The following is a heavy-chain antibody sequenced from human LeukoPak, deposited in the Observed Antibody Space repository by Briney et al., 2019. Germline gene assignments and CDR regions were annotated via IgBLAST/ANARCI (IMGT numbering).Heavy chain of an antibody. CDR2: IWYDGSNK. CDR3: ARDWNYYYYDSSGYYPLDY. CDR1: GFTFSSYG. Sequence: GGSLRLSCAASGFTFSSYGMHWVRQAPGKGLEWVAVIWYDGSNKYYADSVKGRFTISRDNSKNTLYLQMNSLRAEDTAVYYCARDWNYYYYDSSGYYPLDYWGQGTLVTV. V-gene: IGHV3-33*01. J-gene: IGHJ4*02. D-gene: IGHD3-22*01.